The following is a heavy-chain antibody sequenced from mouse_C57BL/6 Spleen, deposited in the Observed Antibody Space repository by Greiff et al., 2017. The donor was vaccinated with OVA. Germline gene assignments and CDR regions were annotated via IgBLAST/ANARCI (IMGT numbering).Heavy chain of an antibody. J-gene: IGHJ2*01. V-gene: IGHV1-82*01. Sequence: QVQLQQSGPELVKPGASVKISCKASGYAFSSSWMNWVKQRPGKGLEWIGRSYPGDGDTNYNGKFKGKATLTAYTSSSPACMQLSSLTSEDSAVYFCARGYSNYRLDYWGQGTTLTVSS. CDR2: SYPGDGDT. CDR1: GYAFSSSW. D-gene: IGHD2-5*01. CDR3: ARGYSNYRLDY.